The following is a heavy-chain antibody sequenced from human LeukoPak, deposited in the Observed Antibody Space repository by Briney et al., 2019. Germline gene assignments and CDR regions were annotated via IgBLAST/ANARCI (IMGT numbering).Heavy chain of an antibody. CDR3: ARQYISGQWYFDY. CDR2: ISSDGSYK. CDR1: GFTFSSHA. V-gene: IGHV3-30*04. J-gene: IGHJ4*02. D-gene: IGHD5-18*01. Sequence: GGSLRLSCAASGFTFSSHALHWVRQAPGKGLEWVAVISSDGSYKYYADSVNGRFTIFRDNSKNTLYLQMNSLMPEDTAVYYCARQYISGQWYFDYWGQGTLVTVSS.